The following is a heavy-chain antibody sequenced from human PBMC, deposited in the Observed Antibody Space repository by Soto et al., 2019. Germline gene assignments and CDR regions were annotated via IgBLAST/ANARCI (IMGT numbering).Heavy chain of an antibody. CDR3: ARVAYGDLYYYYYYYMDV. J-gene: IGHJ6*03. D-gene: IGHD4-17*01. CDR1: GFTFSSYW. Sequence: GGSLRLSCAASGFTFSSYWMSWVRQAPGKGLEWVANIKQDGSEKYYVDSVKGRFTISRDNAKNSLYLQMNSLRAEDTAVYYCARVAYGDLYYYYYYYMDVWGKGTTVTVSS. V-gene: IGHV3-7*01. CDR2: IKQDGSEK.